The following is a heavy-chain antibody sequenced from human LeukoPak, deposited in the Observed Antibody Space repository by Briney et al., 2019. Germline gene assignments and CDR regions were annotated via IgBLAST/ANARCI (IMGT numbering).Heavy chain of an antibody. J-gene: IGHJ4*02. CDR2: IHPADSDT. D-gene: IGHD1-26*01. V-gene: IGHV5-51*01. Sequence: GESLKISCKGSGYTFTTNWIGWVRQMPGKGLEWMAIIHPADSDTRYSPSFQGQVSISVDKSISTAYLQWSSLKASDTAMHYCTMGWRGTYYDPASYWSQGTLIIVSS. CDR1: GYTFTTNW. CDR3: TMGWRGTYYDPASY.